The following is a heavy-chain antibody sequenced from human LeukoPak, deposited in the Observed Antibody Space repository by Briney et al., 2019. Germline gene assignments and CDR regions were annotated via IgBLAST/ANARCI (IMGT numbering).Heavy chain of an antibody. CDR3: VRAAAGLYYFDY. J-gene: IGHJ4*02. Sequence: SVKVSCKASGGTFSSYAISWVRQAPGQGLEWMGGIIPIFGTANYAQKFQGRVTITADESTSTAYMELSSLRSEDTAVYYCVRAAAGLYYFDYWGQGTLVTVSS. V-gene: IGHV1-69*13. CDR2: IIPIFGTA. D-gene: IGHD6-13*01. CDR1: GGTFSSYA.